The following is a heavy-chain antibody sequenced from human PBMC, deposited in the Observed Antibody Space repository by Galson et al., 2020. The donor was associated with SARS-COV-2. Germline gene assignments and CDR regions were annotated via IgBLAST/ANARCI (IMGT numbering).Heavy chain of an antibody. CDR3: AKSVGSTWTYCYGSGSLYGMDV. Sequence: GGSLRLSCAASGFTFSSYAMSWVRQAPGKGLEWVSAISGSGGSTYYADSVKGRFTISRDNSKNTLYLQMNSLRAEDTAVYYCAKSVGSTWTYCYGSGSLYGMDVWVQGTTVTVSS. V-gene: IGHV3-23*01. CDR1: GFTFSSYA. J-gene: IGHJ6*02. CDR2: ISGSGGST. D-gene: IGHD3-10*01.